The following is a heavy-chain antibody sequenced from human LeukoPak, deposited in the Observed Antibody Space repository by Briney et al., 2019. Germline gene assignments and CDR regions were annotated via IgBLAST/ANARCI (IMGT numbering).Heavy chain of an antibody. J-gene: IGHJ4*02. CDR2: IWYDGSNK. CDR1: GSTFSSYG. CDR3: ARVDGAANYFDY. D-gene: IGHD6-13*01. V-gene: IGHV3-33*01. Sequence: GGSLRLSCAAPGSTFSSYGMHWVRQAPGKGLEWVAVIWYDGSNKYYADSVKGRFTISRDNSKNTLYLQMNSLRVEDTAVYYCARVDGAANYFDYWGQGALVTVSS.